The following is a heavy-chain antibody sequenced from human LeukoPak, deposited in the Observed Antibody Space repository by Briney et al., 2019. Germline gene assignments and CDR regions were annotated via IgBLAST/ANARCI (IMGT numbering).Heavy chain of an antibody. CDR2: INPNSGGT. J-gene: IGHJ6*02. V-gene: IGHV1-2*02. D-gene: IGHD3-10*01. CDR3: ARDYGSGTYSLYYYGLDV. CDR1: GYTFTGYY. Sequence: ASVKVSCKASGYTFTGYYMHWVRQAPGQGLEWMGWINPNSGGTNYAQKFQGRVTITADESTSTAFMELRSLESDDTAVYYCARDYGSGTYSLYYYGLDVWGQGTTVTVSS.